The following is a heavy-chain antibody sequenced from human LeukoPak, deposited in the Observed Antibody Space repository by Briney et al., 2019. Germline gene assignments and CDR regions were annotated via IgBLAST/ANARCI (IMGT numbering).Heavy chain of an antibody. CDR2: IYHSGST. CDR1: GYSISSGYY. V-gene: IGHV4-38-2*02. Sequence: PSXXLXLTCTVSGYSISSGYYWGWIRPPPGKGLEWIGSIYHSGSTYYNPSLKRRVTISVDTSKNQFSLKLSSVTAADTAVYYCARVPWSGYYNYFDYWGQGTLVTVSS. J-gene: IGHJ4*02. CDR3: ARVPWSGYYNYFDY. D-gene: IGHD3-3*01.